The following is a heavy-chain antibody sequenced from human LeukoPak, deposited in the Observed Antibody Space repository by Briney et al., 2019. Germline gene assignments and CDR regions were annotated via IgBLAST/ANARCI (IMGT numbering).Heavy chain of an antibody. CDR3: ARHYPYYYDSSGLHAFDI. J-gene: IGHJ3*02. Sequence: SETLSLTCTVSGGSISSYYWSWIRQPPGKGLEWIGYIYYSGSTNYNPSLKSRVTISVDTSKNQFSLKLSSVTAADTAVYYCARHYPYYYDSSGLHAFDIWGQGTMVTVSS. D-gene: IGHD3-22*01. CDR1: GGSISSYY. V-gene: IGHV4-59*08. CDR2: IYYSGST.